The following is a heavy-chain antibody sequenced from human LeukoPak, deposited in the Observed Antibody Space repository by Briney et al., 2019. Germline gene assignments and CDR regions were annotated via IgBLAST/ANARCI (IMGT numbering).Heavy chain of an antibody. CDR2: INSDGSST. CDR3: ARTYCSGGSTACSFDY. V-gene: IGHV3-74*01. CDR1: GSTFSSYW. Sequence: PGGSLRLSCAASGSTFSSYWMHWVRHAPGKGLVWVSRINSDGSSTSYADSVKGRFTISRDNAKNTLYLQMNSLRAEDTAVYYCARTYCSGGSTACSFDYWGQGTLVTVSS. D-gene: IGHD2-15*01. J-gene: IGHJ4*02.